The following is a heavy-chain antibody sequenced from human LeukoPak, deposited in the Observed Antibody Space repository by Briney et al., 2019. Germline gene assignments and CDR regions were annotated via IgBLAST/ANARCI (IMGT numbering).Heavy chain of an antibody. Sequence: TLSLTCIVSGDSISSYYWNWIRQPPGKALEWLARIDWDDAKWYSTSLKTRLTISKDTSKNQVVLTMTNMDPVDTATYYCARLYSSSSGQFDSWGQGILVTVSS. CDR1: GDSISSYYW. D-gene: IGHD6-6*01. J-gene: IGHJ4*02. CDR2: IDWDDAK. V-gene: IGHV2-70*11. CDR3: ARLYSSSSGQFDS.